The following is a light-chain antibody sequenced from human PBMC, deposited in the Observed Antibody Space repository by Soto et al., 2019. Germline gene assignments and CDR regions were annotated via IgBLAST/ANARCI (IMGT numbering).Light chain of an antibody. J-gene: IGKJ4*01. Sequence: EIVMTQSPATLSVSPGERATLSCRASQSISSNLAWYQQRPGQAPRLLIYGASTRATGIPGRFSGGGSGTEFTLTISSLQSEDFAVYYCQQYNYWPPLTLGGGTKVEIK. CDR3: QQYNYWPPLT. CDR1: QSISSN. V-gene: IGKV3D-15*01. CDR2: GAS.